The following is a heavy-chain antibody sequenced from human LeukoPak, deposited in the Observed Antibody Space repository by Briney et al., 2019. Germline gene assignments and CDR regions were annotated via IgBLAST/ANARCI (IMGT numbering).Heavy chain of an antibody. CDR2: INSDRNNT. D-gene: IGHD3-3*01. CDR1: GFTFSSYW. J-gene: IGHJ4*02. CDR3: ARGRRSGYQLDY. V-gene: IGHV3-74*01. Sequence: GGSLRLSCAASGFTFSSYWMHWVREAPGKGLVWVSRINSDRNNTSYAVSVKGRFTISRDNAKNTLYLQRNSLRAEETAVYYCARGRRSGYQLDYWGQGTLVTVSS.